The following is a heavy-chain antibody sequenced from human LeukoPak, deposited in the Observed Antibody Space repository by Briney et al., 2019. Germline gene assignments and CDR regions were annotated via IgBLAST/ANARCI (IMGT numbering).Heavy chain of an antibody. V-gene: IGHV3-66*01. CDR2: IYSSGNT. CDR3: ARGTAWGHQDH. D-gene: IGHD7-27*01. CDR1: GFTVSYNY. Sequence: GGSLRLSCAASGFTVSYNYMSWVRQAPRKGLEWVSIIYSSGNTYYADSVKGRFTISRDNSKSMLYLQMNSLRAEDTAVYYCARGTAWGHQDHWGQGTLVTVSS. J-gene: IGHJ4*02.